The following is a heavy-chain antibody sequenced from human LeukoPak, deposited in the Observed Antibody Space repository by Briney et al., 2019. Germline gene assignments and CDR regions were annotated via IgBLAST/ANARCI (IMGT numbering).Heavy chain of an antibody. V-gene: IGHV3-66*01. CDR3: ARDQWLVEGAFDI. J-gene: IGHJ3*02. CDR1: GFTVSSNY. D-gene: IGHD6-19*01. Sequence: GGSLRLSCAASGFTVSSNYMSWVRQAPGKGLEWVSVIYSGGSTYYADSVKGRFTISRDNSKNTLYLQMNSLRAEDTAVYYCARDQWLVEGAFDIWGQGTMVTVS. CDR2: IYSGGST.